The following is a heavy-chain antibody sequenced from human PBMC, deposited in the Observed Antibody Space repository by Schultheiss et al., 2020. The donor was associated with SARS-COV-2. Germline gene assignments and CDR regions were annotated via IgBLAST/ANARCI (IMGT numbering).Heavy chain of an antibody. J-gene: IGHJ4*02. Sequence: SETLSLSCSVSGASISDYYWTWFRQPPGKALEWIGFISHSGDTDYTSSLRSRVTISVDKSRNQISLSLTSVTASDTAIYYCARGADSYIDYWGRGSLVTVSS. CDR1: GASISDYY. D-gene: IGHD4-11*01. CDR3: ARGADSYIDY. CDR2: ISHSGDT. V-gene: IGHV4-59*01.